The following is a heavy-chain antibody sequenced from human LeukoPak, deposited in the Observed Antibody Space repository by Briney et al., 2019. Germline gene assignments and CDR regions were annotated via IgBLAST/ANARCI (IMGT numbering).Heavy chain of an antibody. CDR2: ISAGGST. D-gene: IGHD1-26*01. CDR3: AKKQIVGAAPFDY. CDR1: AFTFSTYA. V-gene: IGHV3-23*01. J-gene: IGHJ4*02. Sequence: GGSLRLSCAASAFTFSTYAMNWVRQAPGTGLEWVSAISAGGSTFYADSVKGRFTISRDNSNNTLYLQMNSLRAEDTAVYYCAKKQIVGAAPFDYWGQGTLVTVSS.